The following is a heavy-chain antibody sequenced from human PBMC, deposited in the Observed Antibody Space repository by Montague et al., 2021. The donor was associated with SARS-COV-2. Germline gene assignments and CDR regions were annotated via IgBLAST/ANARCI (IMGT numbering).Heavy chain of an antibody. D-gene: IGHD3-3*01. V-gene: IGHV3-74*01. J-gene: IGHJ6*02. CDR3: ARVYYDFWSGSTANWYYGMDV. Sequence: SLRLSCAASGFTFSSYWMHWVRQAPGKGLVWVSRINSDGSSTSYADSVXGRFTISRDNAKNTLYLQMNSLRAEDTAVYYCARVYYDFWSGSTANWYYGMDVWGQGTTVTVSS. CDR1: GFTFSSYW. CDR2: INSDGSST.